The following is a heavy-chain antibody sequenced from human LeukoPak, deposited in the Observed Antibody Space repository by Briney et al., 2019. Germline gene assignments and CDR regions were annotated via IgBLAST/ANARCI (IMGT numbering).Heavy chain of an antibody. J-gene: IGHJ4*02. D-gene: IGHD3-22*01. CDR2: IWHDGSND. CDR3: AKVTGDYYDTSGAFDY. CDR1: GFIFSSYG. Sequence: GGSLRLSCAASGFIFSSYGMHWVRQAPGKGLEWVARIWHDGSNDDYADSVKGRFTISRDNSKNTLYLQMNSLRAEDTAIYYCAKVTGDYYDTSGAFDYWGQGTPVTVSS. V-gene: IGHV3-33*06.